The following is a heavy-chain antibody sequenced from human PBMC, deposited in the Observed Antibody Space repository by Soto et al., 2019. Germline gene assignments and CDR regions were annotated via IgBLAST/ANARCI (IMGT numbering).Heavy chain of an antibody. V-gene: IGHV3-49*03. Sequence: GGSLRLSCTASGFTFGDYAMSWFRQAPGKGLEWVGFIRSKAYGGTTEYAASVKGRFTISRGDSKSIAYLQMNSLKTEDTAVYYCTRDWVLWFGESNGYYGMDVWGQGTTVTVSS. D-gene: IGHD3-10*01. CDR3: TRDWVLWFGESNGYYGMDV. CDR1: GFTFGDYA. CDR2: IRSKAYGGTT. J-gene: IGHJ6*02.